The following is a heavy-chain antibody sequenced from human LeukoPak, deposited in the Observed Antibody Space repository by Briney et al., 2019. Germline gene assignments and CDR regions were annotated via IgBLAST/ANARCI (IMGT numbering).Heavy chain of an antibody. V-gene: IGHV4-39*07. CDR3: ARIRPVAGTDY. CDR1: GASISSYY. CDR2: IYYNGNT. J-gene: IGHJ4*02. D-gene: IGHD6-19*01. Sequence: SETLSLTCTVSGASISSYYWGWIRQPPGEGLEWIGTIYYNGNTYYTPSLKSRVTISIDTSKNQFSLKLSSVTAADTAVYYCARIRPVAGTDYWGRGTLVTVSS.